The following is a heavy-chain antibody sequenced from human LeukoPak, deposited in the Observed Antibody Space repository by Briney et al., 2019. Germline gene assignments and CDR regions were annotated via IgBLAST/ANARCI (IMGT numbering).Heavy chain of an antibody. CDR3: ARDGDWGRYDH. CDR2: MSGDGSST. Sequence: PGGSLRLSCAASGFTFSNYWMNWVRQVPGKGLMWVSRMSGDGSSTNYADSVKGRFTIYRDNSKNTLYLQMNSLRAEDTAVYYCARDGDWGRYDHWGQGTLVIVSS. J-gene: IGHJ4*02. D-gene: IGHD7-27*01. V-gene: IGHV3-74*01. CDR1: GFTFSNYW.